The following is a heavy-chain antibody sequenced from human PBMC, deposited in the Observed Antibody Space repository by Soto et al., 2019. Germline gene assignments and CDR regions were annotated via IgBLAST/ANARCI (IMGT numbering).Heavy chain of an antibody. CDR3: ARTGSNGFLDY. CDR1: GFTLNSYS. Sequence: GGSLRLSCAASGFTLNSYSMNWVRQAPGKGLEWVSYITGSSSTIYYADSVKGRFTISRDNAKNSLYLQMNSLRAEDTAVYYCARTGSNGFLDYWGQGTRVTVSS. J-gene: IGHJ4*02. D-gene: IGHD3-16*01. CDR2: ITGSSSTI. V-gene: IGHV3-48*01.